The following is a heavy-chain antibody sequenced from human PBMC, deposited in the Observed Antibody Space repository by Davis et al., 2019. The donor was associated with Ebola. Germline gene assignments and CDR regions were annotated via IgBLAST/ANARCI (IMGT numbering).Heavy chain of an antibody. CDR2: IRSKANSYAT. CDR3: YAPDIVVVPAAKMFDP. V-gene: IGHV3-73*01. D-gene: IGHD2-2*01. Sequence: GGSLRLSCAASGFTFSGSAMHWVRQASGKGLEWVGRIRSKANSYATAYAASVKGRFTISRDDSKNTAYLQMNSLKTEDTAVYYYYAPDIVVVPAAKMFDPWGQGTLVTVSS. J-gene: IGHJ5*02. CDR1: GFTFSGSA.